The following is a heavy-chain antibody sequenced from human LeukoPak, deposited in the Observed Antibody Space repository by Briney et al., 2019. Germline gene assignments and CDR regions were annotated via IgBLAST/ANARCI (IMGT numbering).Heavy chain of an antibody. CDR3: ASVTAAAPFYFDD. J-gene: IGHJ4*02. D-gene: IGHD6-25*01. CDR1: GGSISSNIYY. Sequence: PSETLSLTCTVSGGSISSNIYYWAWIRQPPGKGLEWIANIYYSGTTYYNPSLKSRVTISIDTSKNQFSLDLSSVTAADTAVYYCASVTAAAPFYFDDWGQGSPVTVSS. CDR2: IYYSGTT. V-gene: IGHV4-39*01.